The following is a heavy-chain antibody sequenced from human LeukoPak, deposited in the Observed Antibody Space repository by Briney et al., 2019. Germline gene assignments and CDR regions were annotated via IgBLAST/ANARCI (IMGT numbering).Heavy chain of an antibody. CDR3: ARHYYGSGSYYLYFQH. CDR1: GGSISSSSYY. D-gene: IGHD3-10*01. Sequence: PSETLSLTCTVSGGSISSSSYYWGWIRQPPGKGLEWIGSIYYSGSTYYNPSLKSRVTISVDTSKNQFSLKLSSVTAADTAVYYCARHYYGSGSYYLYFQHWGQGTLVTVSS. J-gene: IGHJ1*01. V-gene: IGHV4-39*01. CDR2: IYYSGST.